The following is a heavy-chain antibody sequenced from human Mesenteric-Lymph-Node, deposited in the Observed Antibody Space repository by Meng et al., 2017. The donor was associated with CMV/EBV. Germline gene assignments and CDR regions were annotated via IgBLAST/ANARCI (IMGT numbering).Heavy chain of an antibody. CDR1: GGTFSSYA. CDR3: ARGGGLDDFWSGYYGPHWFDP. V-gene: IGHV1-69*05. Sequence: SVKVSCKASGGTFSSYAISWVRQAPGQGLEWMGGIIPIFGTANYAQKFQGRVTITTDESTSTAYMELCSLRSEDTAVYYCARGGGLDDFWSGYYGPHWFDPWGQGTLVTVSS. J-gene: IGHJ5*02. D-gene: IGHD3-3*01. CDR2: IIPIFGTA.